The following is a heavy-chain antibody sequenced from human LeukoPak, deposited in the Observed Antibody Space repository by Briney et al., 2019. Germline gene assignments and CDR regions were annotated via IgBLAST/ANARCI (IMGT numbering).Heavy chain of an antibody. Sequence: PGGSLRLPCPAPGFTFSSYAMSWVRQAPGKGLEWVSAISGSGGSTYYADSVKGRFTISSHNSKNTLYLQMNSLRAEDTTVYYCAKDRLYQYYFDYWGQETLVTVSS. J-gene: IGHJ4*02. CDR1: GFTFSSYA. D-gene: IGHD2-2*01. CDR2: ISGSGGST. CDR3: AKDRLYQYYFDY. V-gene: IGHV3-23*01.